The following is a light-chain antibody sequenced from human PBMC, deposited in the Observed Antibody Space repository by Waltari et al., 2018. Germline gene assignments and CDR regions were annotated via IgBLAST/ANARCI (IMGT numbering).Light chain of an antibody. CDR3: CSYAGIYTWV. Sequence: QSALTQPRSVSGSPGQSVTISCTGTSRDVGRYKYVSWFQQYPGKAPKLMISDVSERPSGVPDRFSGSKSGNTASLTISWLHAEDEADYYCCSYAGIYTWVFGGGTQLTVL. CDR2: DVS. CDR1: SRDVGRYKY. V-gene: IGLV2-11*01. J-gene: IGLJ3*02.